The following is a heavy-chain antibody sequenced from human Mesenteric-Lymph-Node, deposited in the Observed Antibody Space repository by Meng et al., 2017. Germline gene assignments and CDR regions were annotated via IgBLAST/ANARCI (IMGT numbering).Heavy chain of an antibody. J-gene: IGHJ4*02. V-gene: IGHV4-61*08. CDR2: IYYSGNT. CDR3: ARDGIAAAGTPDY. Sequence: SETLSLTCTVAGGSVSSGGYYWSWIRQPPGKGLEWIGYIYYSGNTNYSPSLKSRITISLDTSKNQFSLKLSSVTAADTAVYYCARDGIAAAGTPDYWGQGTLVTVSS. CDR1: GGSVSSGGYY. D-gene: IGHD6-13*01.